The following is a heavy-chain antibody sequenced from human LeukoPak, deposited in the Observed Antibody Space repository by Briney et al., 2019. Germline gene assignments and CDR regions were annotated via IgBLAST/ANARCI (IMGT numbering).Heavy chain of an antibody. CDR1: GFTVSSNY. Sequence: GGSLRLSCAASGFTVSSNYMSWVRQAPGKGLEWVSVIYSGSSTYYADSVKGRFTISRDNSKNTLYLQMNSLRAEDTAVYYYAREGGFELGYCSSTSCYRYMDVWGKGTTVTVSS. J-gene: IGHJ6*03. V-gene: IGHV3-66*02. CDR2: IYSGSST. D-gene: IGHD2-2*01. CDR3: AREGGFELGYCSSTSCYRYMDV.